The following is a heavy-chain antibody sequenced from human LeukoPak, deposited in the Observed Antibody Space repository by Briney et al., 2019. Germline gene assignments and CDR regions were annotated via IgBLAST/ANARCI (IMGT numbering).Heavy chain of an antibody. V-gene: IGHV6-1*01. Sequence: SQTLSLTCAISGDSVSSNSAAWNWISQSPSRGLEWLGRTYYTSKWFYDYAVSVKSRITINPDTSKNQFSLQLNSVPPEDTAIYYCARPTAGGNFDYWGQGPLVTVSS. J-gene: IGHJ4*02. CDR1: GDSVSSNSAA. CDR2: TYYTSKWFY. CDR3: ARPTAGGNFDY. D-gene: IGHD3-16*01.